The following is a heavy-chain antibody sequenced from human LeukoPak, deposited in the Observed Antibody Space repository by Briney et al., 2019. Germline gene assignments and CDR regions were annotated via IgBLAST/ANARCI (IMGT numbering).Heavy chain of an antibody. CDR1: GCTFSSYG. CDR3: AKEAAYCGGDCYSGSDY. J-gene: IGHJ4*02. D-gene: IGHD2-21*02. Sequence: GRSLRLSCAASGCTFSSYGMHRVRQAPGKGLEWVAFISYDGSNKYYADSVKGRFTISRDNSKNTLYLQMNSLRAEDTAMYYCAKEAAYCGGDCYSGSDYWGQGTLVTVSS. CDR2: ISYDGSNK. V-gene: IGHV3-30*18.